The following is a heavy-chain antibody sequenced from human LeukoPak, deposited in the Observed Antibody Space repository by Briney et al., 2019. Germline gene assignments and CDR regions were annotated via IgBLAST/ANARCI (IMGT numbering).Heavy chain of an antibody. CDR2: INHSGST. D-gene: IGHD5-18*01. CDR3: ARGRYSYGYNLFDP. Sequence: SETLSLTCAVYGGSFSGYYWSWIRQPPGKGLEWIGEINHSGSTNYNPSLKSRVTISVDTSKNQFSLKLSSVTAADTAVYYCARGRYSYGYNLFDPWGQGTLVTVSS. V-gene: IGHV4-34*01. J-gene: IGHJ5*02. CDR1: GGSFSGYY.